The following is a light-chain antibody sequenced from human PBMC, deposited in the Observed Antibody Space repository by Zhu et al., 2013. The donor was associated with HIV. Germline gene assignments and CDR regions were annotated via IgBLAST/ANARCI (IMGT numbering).Light chain of an antibody. CDR2: AAS. Sequence: AIQMTQSPPSLSASVGDRVTITCRASQGIRNDLAWYQQKPGKAPSLFIYAASTLETGVPSRFSGSGSGTEFTLTITSLQPEDFATYYCQHVNENAAFGPGTKVDV. V-gene: IGKV1-6*01. CDR1: QGIRND. J-gene: IGKJ3*01. CDR3: QHVNENAA.